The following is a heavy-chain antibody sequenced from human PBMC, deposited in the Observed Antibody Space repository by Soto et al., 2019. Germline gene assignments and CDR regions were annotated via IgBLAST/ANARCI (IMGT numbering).Heavy chain of an antibody. CDR2: IYPGDSDT. Sequence: PGESLKISCKVSGDSFTSFWIGWVRQMPGKGLEWLGSIYPGDSDTRYSPSFQGQVTISADKSINTAYLQWSSLKASDTAMYYCATVLNWVPGYWGQGTLVTVS. V-gene: IGHV5-51*01. D-gene: IGHD7-27*01. CDR1: GDSFTSFW. J-gene: IGHJ4*02. CDR3: ATVLNWVPGY.